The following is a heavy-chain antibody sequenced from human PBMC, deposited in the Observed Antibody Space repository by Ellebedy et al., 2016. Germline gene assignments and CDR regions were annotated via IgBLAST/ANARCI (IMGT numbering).Heavy chain of an antibody. J-gene: IGHJ6*02. Sequence: GGSLRLXXTASGVSLSIYAMDWVRQAPGKGLEWVAVTSHDGTKKEFGDSVRGRSTISRDNFKNTLYLQMNNLRGEDTATYYCAKGFYDNYNYGMDVWGRGTTVTVSS. CDR1: GVSLSIYA. D-gene: IGHD3-22*01. CDR3: AKGFYDNYNYGMDV. CDR2: TSHDGTKK. V-gene: IGHV3-30*14.